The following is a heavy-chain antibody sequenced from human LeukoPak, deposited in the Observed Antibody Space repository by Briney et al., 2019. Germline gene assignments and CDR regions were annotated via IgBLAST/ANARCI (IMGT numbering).Heavy chain of an antibody. D-gene: IGHD6-19*01. Sequence: SETLSLTCAVYGGSFSGCYWSWIRQPPGKGLEWIGEINHSGSTNYNPSLKSRVTISVDTSKNQFSLKLSSVTAADTAVYYCARDIYSSVRDYWGQGTLVTVSS. CDR2: INHSGST. J-gene: IGHJ4*02. CDR1: GGSFSGCY. CDR3: ARDIYSSVRDY. V-gene: IGHV4-34*01.